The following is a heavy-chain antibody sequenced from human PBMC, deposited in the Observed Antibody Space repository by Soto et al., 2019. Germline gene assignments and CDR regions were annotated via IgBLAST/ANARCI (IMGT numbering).Heavy chain of an antibody. V-gene: IGHV1-18*01. CDR1: GYTFGNFG. Sequence: AAVKVSCKASGYTFGNFGVSWVRQAPGQGLEWMGWISGYNGNTNYAQRFQDRITMTTDIPTGTAYMELRSLRFDDTAVYYCARDPRRYYYDTTGSPIDFWGQGTLVTVSS. CDR2: ISGYNGNT. J-gene: IGHJ4*02. CDR3: ARDPRRYYYDTTGSPIDF. D-gene: IGHD3-22*01.